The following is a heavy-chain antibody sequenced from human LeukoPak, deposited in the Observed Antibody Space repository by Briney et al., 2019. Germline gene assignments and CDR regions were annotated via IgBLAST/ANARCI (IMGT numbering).Heavy chain of an antibody. CDR3: ARVYYYDSSGHNWFDP. CDR2: ISAYNGNT. D-gene: IGHD3-22*01. Sequence: ASVKVSCKASGYTFTSYGINWVRQAPGQGLEWMGWISAYNGNTNYAQKLQDRVTMTTDTSTSTAYMELRSLRSDDTAVYYCARVYYYDSSGHNWFDPWGQGTLVTVSS. V-gene: IGHV1-18*01. CDR1: GYTFTSYG. J-gene: IGHJ5*02.